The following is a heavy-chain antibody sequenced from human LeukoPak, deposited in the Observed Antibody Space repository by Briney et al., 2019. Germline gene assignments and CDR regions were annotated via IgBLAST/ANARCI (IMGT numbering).Heavy chain of an antibody. CDR2: ISYDGSNK. CDR1: GFTFSNHG. J-gene: IGHJ4*02. V-gene: IGHV3-30*18. D-gene: IGHD2-2*02. CDR3: AKDIGSSIPYYFDY. Sequence: HAGGSLRLSCAASGFTFSNHGMHWVRQAPGKGLEGVAFISYDGSNKYYADSVKGRFTISRDNSKNTLYLQMSSLRAEDTTVYYCAKDIGSSIPYYFDYWGQGTLVTVSS.